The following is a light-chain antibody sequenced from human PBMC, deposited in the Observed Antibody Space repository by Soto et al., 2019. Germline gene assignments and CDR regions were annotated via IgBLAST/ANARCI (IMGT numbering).Light chain of an antibody. J-gene: IGKJ2*01. Sequence: DIHMTQSPSSLSASVGDRVTITCQASQDIINSLNWYQQKAGQAPKLLIYDTSNLETGVPSRFSGSGSGTDFTLTISSLQADDIATYYCQQHDNVPYTFGQGTRLESK. CDR2: DTS. V-gene: IGKV1-33*01. CDR1: QDIINS. CDR3: QQHDNVPYT.